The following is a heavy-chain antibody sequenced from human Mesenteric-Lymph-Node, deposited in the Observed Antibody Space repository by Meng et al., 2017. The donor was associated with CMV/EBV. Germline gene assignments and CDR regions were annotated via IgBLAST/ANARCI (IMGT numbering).Heavy chain of an antibody. CDR3: ANLHGGILGVTKYYYGMDV. CDR2: IRNKGNGGTT. V-gene: IGHV3-71*01. CDR1: GFTFSDYY. Sequence: GESLKISCAASGFTFSDYYMTWVRQAPGKGLEWVGFIRNKGNGGTTEKTTSVKGRFTISRDDSKSITYLQMNSLRAEDTAVYYCANLHGGILGVTKYYYGMDVWGQGTTVTVSS. J-gene: IGHJ6*02. D-gene: IGHD3-3*01.